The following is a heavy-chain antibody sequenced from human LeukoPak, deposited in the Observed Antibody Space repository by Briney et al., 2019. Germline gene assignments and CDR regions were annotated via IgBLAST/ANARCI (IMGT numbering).Heavy chain of an antibody. CDR2: IGGSSDNI. V-gene: IGHV3-11*04. D-gene: IGHD5-18*01. J-gene: IGHJ4*02. CDR3: AKSRGFSHGEIDY. CDR1: GFTFSDYY. Sequence: GGSLRLSCAASGFTFSDYYMSWIRQAPGKGLEWVSAIGGSSDNIYYADSVKGRFTISRDNARNSLSLQMNSLRAEDTAVYYCAKSRGFSHGEIDYWGQGTLVTVSS.